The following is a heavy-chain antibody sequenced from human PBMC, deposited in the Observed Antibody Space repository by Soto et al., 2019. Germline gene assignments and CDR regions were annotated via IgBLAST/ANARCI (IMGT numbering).Heavy chain of an antibody. Sequence: PGGSLELSSAASGFTVNINYMTWFRQAPGKGLEWVSVIYSGGSTYYADSVKGRFTISRDNSKNTLYLQMNSLRAEDTAVYYCTRVLTVYYFDYWGQGTLVTVSS. CDR1: GFTVNINY. V-gene: IGHV3-66*01. CDR2: IYSGGST. D-gene: IGHD3-9*01. J-gene: IGHJ4*02. CDR3: TRVLTVYYFDY.